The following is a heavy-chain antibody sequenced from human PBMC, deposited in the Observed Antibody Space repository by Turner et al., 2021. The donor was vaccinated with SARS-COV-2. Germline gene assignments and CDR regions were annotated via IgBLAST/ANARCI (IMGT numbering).Heavy chain of an antibody. Sequence: QLQLQESGPGLVKPSETLYLTCTVYGGSISSSSYYWGWIRQPPGKGLEWIGSIYYSGSTYYNPSLKSRVTISVDTSKNQFSLKLSSVTAADTAVYYCASQEALVPSYYYYYYGMDVWGQGTTVTVSS. V-gene: IGHV4-39*01. D-gene: IGHD3-10*01. CDR2: IYYSGST. J-gene: IGHJ6*02. CDR1: GGSISSSSYY. CDR3: ASQEALVPSYYYYYYGMDV.